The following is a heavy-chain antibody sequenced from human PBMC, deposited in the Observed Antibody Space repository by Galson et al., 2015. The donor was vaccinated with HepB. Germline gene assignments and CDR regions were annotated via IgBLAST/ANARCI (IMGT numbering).Heavy chain of an antibody. J-gene: IGHJ4*02. CDR3: ARDSSGWYYFDY. CDR2: ISSSSSSYI. CDR1: GFTFSSYS. D-gene: IGHD6-19*01. V-gene: IGHV3-21*01. Sequence: SLRLSCAASGFTFSSYSMNWVRQAPGKGLEWVSSISSSSSSYIYYADSVKGRFTISRDNAKNSLYLQMNSLRAEDTAVYYCARDSSGWYYFDYWGQGTLVTVSS.